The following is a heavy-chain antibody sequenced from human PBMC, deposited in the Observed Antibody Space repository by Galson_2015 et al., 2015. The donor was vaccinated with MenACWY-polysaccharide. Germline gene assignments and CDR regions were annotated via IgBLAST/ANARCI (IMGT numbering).Heavy chain of an antibody. D-gene: IGHD3-10*01. V-gene: IGHV4-39*01. J-gene: IGHJ4*02. CDR1: GQSISTSNYY. CDR2: IHYGGHT. CDR3: ARLMLEFKAAVWFADLTEY. Sequence: ETLSLTCAVSGQSISTSNYYWAWLRQPPGERPEWIGTIHYGGHTFYTPSLRSRVIMSVDTSKNQFSLNLTSVTAADTAVYYCARLMLEFKAAVWFADLTEYWGQGALVAVS.